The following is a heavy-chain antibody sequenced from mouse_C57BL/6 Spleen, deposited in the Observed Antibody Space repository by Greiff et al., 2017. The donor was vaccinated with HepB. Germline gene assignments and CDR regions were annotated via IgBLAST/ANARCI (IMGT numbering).Heavy chain of an antibody. CDR3: ARKTIYDGYYVGYFDY. J-gene: IGHJ2*01. D-gene: IGHD2-3*01. Sequence: EVQLQQSGPELVKPGASVKISCKASGYTFTDYYMNWVKQSHGKSLEWIGDINPNNGGTSYNQKFKGKATLTVDKSSSTAYMELRSLTSEDSAVYYCARKTIYDGYYVGYFDYWGQGTTLTVSS. CDR2: INPNNGGT. V-gene: IGHV1-26*01. CDR1: GYTFTDYY.